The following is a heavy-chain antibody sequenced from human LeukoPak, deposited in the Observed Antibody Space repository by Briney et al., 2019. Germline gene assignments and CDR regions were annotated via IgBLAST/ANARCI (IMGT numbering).Heavy chain of an antibody. D-gene: IGHD5-18*01. CDR1: GFTFSTYA. V-gene: IGHV3-30*04. CDR2: ISYDGSSK. J-gene: IGHJ3*02. CDR3: ARARSSYGYGDAFDI. Sequence: PGGSLRLSCAASGFTFSTYAVHWVRQAPGKGLEWVAVISYDGSSKYYADSVKGRFTISRDNSKNTLYLQINSLRAEDTAVYYCARARSSYGYGDAFDIWGQGTMVTVSS.